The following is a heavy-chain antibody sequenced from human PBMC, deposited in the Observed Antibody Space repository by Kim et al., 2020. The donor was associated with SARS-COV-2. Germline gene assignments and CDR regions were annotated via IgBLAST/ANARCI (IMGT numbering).Heavy chain of an antibody. J-gene: IGHJ6*02. CDR3: AREGGIAVAQIPNYYYYYGMDV. Sequence: SQTLSLTCAISGDSVSSTSAAWNWIRQSPSRGLEWLGRTYYRSKWYNDYAVSVKSRITINPDTSKNQFSLQLNSVTPEDTAVYYCAREGGIAVAQIPNYYYYYGMDVWGQGTTVTVSS. D-gene: IGHD6-19*01. CDR1: GDSVSSTSAA. CDR2: TYYRSKWYN. V-gene: IGHV6-1*01.